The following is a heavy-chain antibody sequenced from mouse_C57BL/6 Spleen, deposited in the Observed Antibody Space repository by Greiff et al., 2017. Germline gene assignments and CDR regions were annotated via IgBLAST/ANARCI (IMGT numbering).Heavy chain of an antibody. CDR3: ARSFYDYDWFAY. J-gene: IGHJ3*01. D-gene: IGHD2-4*01. CDR2: INPSTGGT. Sequence: EVQLQQSGPELVKPGASVKISCKASGYSFTGYYMNWVKQNPEKSLEWIGEINPSTGGTTYNQKFKAKATLTVDKSSSTAYMQLKSLTSEDSAVYYCARSFYDYDWFAYWGQGTLVTVSA. V-gene: IGHV1-42*01. CDR1: GYSFTGYY.